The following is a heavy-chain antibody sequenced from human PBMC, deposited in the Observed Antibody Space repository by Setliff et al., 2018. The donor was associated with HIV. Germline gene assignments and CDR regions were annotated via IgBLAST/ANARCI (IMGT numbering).Heavy chain of an antibody. V-gene: IGHV4-39*01. Sequence: KTSETLSLTCTVSGGSVSTSSYSWGWIRQPPEKGLEWIGTIYHTGKTYYNSSLNSRVTIAVDTSKDQFSLTLSTATAADTAVYYCGRVAGYCAPSRCYGYNAFDIWGPGTMVTVSS. CDR1: GGSVSTSSYS. CDR2: IYHTGKT. J-gene: IGHJ3*02. D-gene: IGHD2-15*01. CDR3: GRVAGYCAPSRCYGYNAFDI.